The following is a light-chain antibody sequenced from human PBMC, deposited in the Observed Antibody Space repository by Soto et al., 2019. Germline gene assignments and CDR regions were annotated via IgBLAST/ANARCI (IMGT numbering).Light chain of an antibody. CDR2: DAS. CDR1: QIVSSTY. J-gene: IGKJ4*01. V-gene: IGKV3-20*01. CDR3: QQYGVTPPNT. Sequence: EIVLTQTPGPLSLPRGERATLPCRARQIVSSTYLAWFQQKPGQAPRLLIYDASTRATGIPDRFSGSGSGTDFTLTISGLEPEDFALYYCQQYGVTPPNTFGGGTKV.